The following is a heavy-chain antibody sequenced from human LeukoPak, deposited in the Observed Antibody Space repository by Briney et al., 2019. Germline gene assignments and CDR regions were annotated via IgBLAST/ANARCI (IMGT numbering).Heavy chain of an antibody. J-gene: IGHJ4*02. CDR2: ILNAGST. CDR1: LGSTCSYP. Sequence: SDTLSLTPTLSLGSTCSYPVSSIPQPPGKGLESFGYILNAGSTNYNPTLKSRVTISAYTSKNQFSMKLSPVPAADTAVYYCARAGPRREGYNLDSWGQGTLVTVSS. D-gene: IGHD5-24*01. CDR3: ARAGPRREGYNLDS. V-gene: IGHV4-59*07.